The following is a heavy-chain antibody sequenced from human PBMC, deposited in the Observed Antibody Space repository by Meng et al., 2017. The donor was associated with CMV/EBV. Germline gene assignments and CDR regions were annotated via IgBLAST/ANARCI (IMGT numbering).Heavy chain of an antibody. CDR3: ARMPRDGYNYIDY. D-gene: IGHD5-24*01. J-gene: IGHJ4*02. CDR2: IIPIFGTA. Sequence: QVQLVQVGAGGKKPGSPVKVSCKASGGTFSSYAISWVRQAPGQGLEWMGGIIPIFGTANYAQKFQGRVTITADESTSTAYMELSSLRPEDTAVYYCARMPRDGYNYIDYWGQGTLVTVSS. CDR1: GGTFSSYA. V-gene: IGHV1-69*12.